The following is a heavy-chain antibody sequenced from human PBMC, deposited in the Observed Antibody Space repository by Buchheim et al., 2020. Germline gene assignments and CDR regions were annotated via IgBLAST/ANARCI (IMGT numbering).Heavy chain of an antibody. Sequence: EVQLLESGGGLVQPGGSLRLSCAASGFTFSTYAMSWVRQAPGKGLEWVSGVSASGGTTYYADSVKGRFTISRDNSKDTLYVQMNSLRADDTAVYYCAREGYTTVKSKDSDCWGQGTL. V-gene: IGHV3-23*01. D-gene: IGHD4-17*01. CDR2: VSASGGTT. CDR3: AREGYTTVKSKDSDC. J-gene: IGHJ4*02. CDR1: GFTFSTYA.